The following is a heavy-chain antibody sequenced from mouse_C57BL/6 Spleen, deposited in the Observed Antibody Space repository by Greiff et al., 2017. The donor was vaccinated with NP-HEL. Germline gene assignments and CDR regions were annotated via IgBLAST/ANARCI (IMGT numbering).Heavy chain of an antibody. J-gene: IGHJ3*01. V-gene: IGHV5-12*01. CDR3: ASHSNSRIFAY. CDR2: ISNGGGST. Sequence: EVQGVESGGGLVQPGGSLKLSCAASGFTFSDYYMYWVRQTPEKRLEWVAYISNGGGSTYYPDTVKGRFTISRDNAKNTLYLQMSRLKSEDTAIYYCASHSNSRIFAYWGQGTLVTVSA. D-gene: IGHD2-5*01. CDR1: GFTFSDYY.